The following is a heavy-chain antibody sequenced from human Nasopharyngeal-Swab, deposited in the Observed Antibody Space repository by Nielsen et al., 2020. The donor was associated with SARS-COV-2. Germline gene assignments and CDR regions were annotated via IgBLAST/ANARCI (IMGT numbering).Heavy chain of an antibody. CDR2: IKQDGSEK. J-gene: IGHJ4*02. V-gene: IGHV3-7*01. CDR3: ARDAYDFWSGYSYYFDY. CDR1: GFTVSSNY. D-gene: IGHD3-3*01. Sequence: GESLKISCAASGFTVSSNYMSWVRQAPGKGLEWVANIKQDGSEKYYVDSVKGRFTISRDNAKNSLYLQMNSLRAEDTAVYYCARDAYDFWSGYSYYFDYWGQGTLVTVSS.